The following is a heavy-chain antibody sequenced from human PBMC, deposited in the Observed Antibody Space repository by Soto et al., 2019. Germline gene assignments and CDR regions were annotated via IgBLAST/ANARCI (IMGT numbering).Heavy chain of an antibody. CDR2: IGSSSSYT. Sequence: QVQLVESGGGLVKPGGSLRLSCAAXXXXXXXYYXXXXRQXXXKGLXWVSYIGSSSSYTNYADSLKGRFTISRDNAKNSLYLQMNSLRAEDTAVYYXXXXXXXXXXXXXFXIWGQGTMVTVSS. V-gene: IGHV3-11*05. J-gene: IGHJ3*02. CDR1: XXXXXXYY. CDR3: XXXXXXXXXXXXFXI.